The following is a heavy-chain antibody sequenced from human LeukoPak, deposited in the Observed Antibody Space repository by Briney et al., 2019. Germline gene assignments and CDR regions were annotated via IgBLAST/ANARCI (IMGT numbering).Heavy chain of an antibody. D-gene: IGHD2-2*01. CDR1: GGSFSGYY. CDR3: AGRCSSTSCPGYYFDY. J-gene: IGHJ4*02. V-gene: IGHV4-34*01. Sequence: SETLSLTCAVYGGSFSGYYWSWIRQPPGKGLEWIGEINHSGSTNYNPSLKSRVTISVDTSKNQFSLKLSSVTAADTAVYYCAGRCSSTSCPGYYFDYWGQGTLVTVSS. CDR2: INHSGST.